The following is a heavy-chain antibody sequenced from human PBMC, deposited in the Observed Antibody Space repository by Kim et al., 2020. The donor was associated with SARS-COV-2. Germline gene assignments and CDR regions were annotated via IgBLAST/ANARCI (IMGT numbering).Heavy chain of an antibody. D-gene: IGHD2-2*01. CDR1: GFTVSSNY. V-gene: IGHV3-53*01. CDR3: ARGLRARYCSSTSCSHWGYYYYYGMDV. J-gene: IGHJ6*02. Sequence: GGSLRLSCAASGFTVSSNYMSWVRQAPGKGLEWVSVIYSGGSTYYADSVKGRFTISRDNSKNTLYLQMNSLRAEDTAVYYCARGLRARYCSSTSCSHWGYYYYYGMDVWGQGTTVTVSS. CDR2: IYSGGST.